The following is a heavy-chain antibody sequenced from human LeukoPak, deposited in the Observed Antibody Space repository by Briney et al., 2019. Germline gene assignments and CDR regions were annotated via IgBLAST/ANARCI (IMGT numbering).Heavy chain of an antibody. CDR1: GFTFSNYA. J-gene: IGHJ4*02. V-gene: IGHV3-30*04. Sequence: GGSLRLSCAASGFTFSNYAIHWVRQAPGKGLEWVAVIAYDGSNKYYADSVKGRFTISRDNSKNTLYLQMNSLRAEDTAVYYCAKGHGSGTYWVFNDWGQGTLVTVSS. D-gene: IGHD3-10*01. CDR3: AKGHGSGTYWVFND. CDR2: IAYDGSNK.